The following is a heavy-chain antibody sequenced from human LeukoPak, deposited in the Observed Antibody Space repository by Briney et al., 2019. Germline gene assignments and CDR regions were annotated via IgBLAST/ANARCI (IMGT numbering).Heavy chain of an antibody. CDR3: ARDRAGVFDY. CDR2: IKQDGSEK. J-gene: IGHJ4*02. CDR1: GFTFSSYG. D-gene: IGHD6-13*01. V-gene: IGHV3-7*03. Sequence: GGSLRLSCAASGFTFSSYGMSWVRQAPGKGLEWVANIKQDGSEKYYVDSVKGRFTISRDNAKNSLYLQMNSLRAEDTAVYYCARDRAGVFDYWGQGTLVTVSS.